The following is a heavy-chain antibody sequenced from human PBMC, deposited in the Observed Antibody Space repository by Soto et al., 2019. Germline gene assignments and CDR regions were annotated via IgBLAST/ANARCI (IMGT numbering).Heavy chain of an antibody. CDR1: GDSVSSNSAA. CDR2: TYYRSKWYN. D-gene: IGHD5-12*01. Sequence: SQTLSLTCAISGDSVSSNSAAWNWIRQSPSRGLEWLGRTYYRSKWYNDYAVSVKSRIAINPDTSKNQFSLQLNSVTPEDTAVYYCAKDRRGYSGYDFGDWFDPWGQGTLVTVSS. V-gene: IGHV6-1*01. CDR3: AKDRRGYSGYDFGDWFDP. J-gene: IGHJ5*02.